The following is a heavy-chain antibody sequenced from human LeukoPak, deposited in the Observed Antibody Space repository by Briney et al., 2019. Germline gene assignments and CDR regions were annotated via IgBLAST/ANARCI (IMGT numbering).Heavy chain of an antibody. CDR1: GGSISSGSYY. V-gene: IGHV4-61*02. J-gene: IGHJ1*01. Sequence: SQTLSLTCTVSGGSISSGSYYWSWIRQPAGKGLEWIGRIYTSGSTNYNPSLKSRVTISVDTSKNQFSLKLSSVTAADTAVYYCARSSTGVLGPEYFQHWGQGTLVTVSS. D-gene: IGHD1-1*01. CDR2: IYTSGST. CDR3: ARSSTGVLGPEYFQH.